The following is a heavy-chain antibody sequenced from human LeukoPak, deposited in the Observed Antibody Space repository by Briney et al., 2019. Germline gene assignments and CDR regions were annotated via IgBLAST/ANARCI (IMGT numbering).Heavy chain of an antibody. CDR3: ARGASVVTPGGWFDP. D-gene: IGHD4-23*01. Sequence: KLQGRVTMTTDTSTSTAYMELRSLRSDDTAVYYCARGASVVTPGGWFDPWGQGTLVTVSP. J-gene: IGHJ5*02. V-gene: IGHV1-18*01.